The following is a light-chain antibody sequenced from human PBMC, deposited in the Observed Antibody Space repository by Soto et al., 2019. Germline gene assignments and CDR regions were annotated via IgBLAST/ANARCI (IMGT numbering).Light chain of an antibody. CDR1: QSVTNNY. CDR3: LQYGIPLWT. Sequence: EIALTQSPGTLSLSPGERATLSCRASQSVTNNYLAWYPQKPGQAPRLLIYGASIGATGIPDRFSGSGSGTDFTLTISRLEPEDFAVYYCLQYGIPLWTFGQGTKVDIK. J-gene: IGKJ1*01. V-gene: IGKV3-20*01. CDR2: GAS.